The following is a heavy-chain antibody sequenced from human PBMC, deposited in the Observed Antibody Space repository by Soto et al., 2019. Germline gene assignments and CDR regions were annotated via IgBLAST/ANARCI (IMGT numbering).Heavy chain of an antibody. V-gene: IGHV3-30-3*01. CDR1: GFTFSSYA. CDR2: ISYDGSNK. D-gene: IGHD6-13*01. Sequence: PGGSLRLSCAASGFTFSSYAMRWVRQAPGKGLEWVAVISYDGSNKYYADSVKGRFTISRDNSKNTLYLQMNSLRAEDTAVYYCARGIAAAGYSYIPGVYWGQGTLVTVSS. J-gene: IGHJ4*02. CDR3: ARGIAAAGYSYIPGVY.